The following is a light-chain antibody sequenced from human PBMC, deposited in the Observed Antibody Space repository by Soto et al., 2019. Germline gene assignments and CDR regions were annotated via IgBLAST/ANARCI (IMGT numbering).Light chain of an antibody. V-gene: IGLV1-40*01. CDR2: ANS. CDR1: SSDIGAGYD. J-gene: IGLJ3*02. CDR3: QSYDSSLSGCV. Sequence: QSVLTQPPSVSGAPGQWVTISCTGSSSDIGAGYDVPWYQQLPGTAPKLLIYANSNRPSGVPYRFSGSKSGTSASLAITCLQAEDETDYYCQSYDSSLSGCVFGGGTKLTVL.